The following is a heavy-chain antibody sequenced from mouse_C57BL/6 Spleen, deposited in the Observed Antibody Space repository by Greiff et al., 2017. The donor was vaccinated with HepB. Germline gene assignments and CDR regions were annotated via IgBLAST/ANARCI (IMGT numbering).Heavy chain of an antibody. CDR3: ARGEDYDGGFAY. CDR2: INPNNGGT. D-gene: IGHD2-4*01. J-gene: IGHJ3*01. Sequence: EVQLQQSGPELVKPGASVKISCKASGYTFTDYYMNWVKQSHGKSLEWIGDINPNNGGTSYNQKFKGKATLTVDKSSSTAYMELRSLTSEDSAVYYGARGEDYDGGFAYWGQGTLVTVSA. V-gene: IGHV1-26*01. CDR1: GYTFTDYY.